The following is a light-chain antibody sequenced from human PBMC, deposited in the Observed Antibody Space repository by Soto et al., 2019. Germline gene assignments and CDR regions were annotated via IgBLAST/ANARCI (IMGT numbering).Light chain of an antibody. J-gene: IGLJ2*01. CDR3: CSYACSTTFVV. V-gene: IGLV2-23*02. CDR2: EVS. Sequence: QAVVTQPASVSGSPGQSITISCTGTSSAGASYNLVSWYQQHPGKAPKFMIYEVSKRPSGVSNRFSGSKSGNTSSLTIYGLHAEYEADYYCCSYACSTTFVVFCGGTQRTVL. CDR1: SSAGASYNL.